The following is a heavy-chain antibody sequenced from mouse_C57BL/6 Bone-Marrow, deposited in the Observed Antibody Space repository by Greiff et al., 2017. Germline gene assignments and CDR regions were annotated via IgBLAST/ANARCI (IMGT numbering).Heavy chain of an antibody. Sequence: EVKLVESGGGLVQPGGSLKLSCAASGFTFSDYYMYWVRQTPEQRLEWVAYISNGGGSTYYPDTVKGRFTLSSDNAKNTLYLQMSRLKAEDTAMYYCARRGGYDYDGFAYWGQGTLVTVAA. CDR3: ARRGGYDYDGFAY. CDR2: ISNGGGST. CDR1: GFTFSDYY. D-gene: IGHD2-4*01. V-gene: IGHV5-12*01. J-gene: IGHJ3*01.